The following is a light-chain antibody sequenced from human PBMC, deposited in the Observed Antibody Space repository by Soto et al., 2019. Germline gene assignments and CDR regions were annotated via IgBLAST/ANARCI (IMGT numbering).Light chain of an antibody. CDR1: QRLSSSY. CDR3: QQHRT. CDR2: GAS. J-gene: IGKJ1*01. Sequence: EIVYSQSPGALSLSPGERATLSCRATQRLSSSYLAWYQQKPGQAPRLLIYGASTRAAGIPDRFTGSGSGTEFTLTISRLEPEDFAVYFCQQHRTFGQGTKVDIK. V-gene: IGKV3-20*01.